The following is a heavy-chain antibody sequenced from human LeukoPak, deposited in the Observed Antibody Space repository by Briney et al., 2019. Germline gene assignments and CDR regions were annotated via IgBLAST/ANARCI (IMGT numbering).Heavy chain of an antibody. J-gene: IGHJ5*02. CDR1: GFTVSSNY. D-gene: IGHD3-16*01. Sequence: PGGSLRLSCAASGFTVSSNYMCWVRQAPGRGLEWGSVIYGGGATYYSDYVKGRLTISRDNSKNKLYLQMKSLRAEDTAVYYCARALPFGGWLDPWGQGTLVTVSS. CDR3: ARALPFGGWLDP. V-gene: IGHV3-66*01. CDR2: IYGGGAT.